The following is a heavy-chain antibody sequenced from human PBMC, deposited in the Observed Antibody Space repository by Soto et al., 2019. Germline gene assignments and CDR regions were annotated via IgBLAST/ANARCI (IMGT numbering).Heavy chain of an antibody. V-gene: IGHV1-18*01. CDR1: GYTFTSYG. CDR3: ARDVDFWSGYQGPLNWFDP. CDR2: ISAYNGNT. Sequence: ASVKVSCKASGYTFTSYGISWVRQAPGQGLEWMGWISAYNGNTNYAQKLQGRVTMTTDTSTSTAYMELRSLRSDDTAVYYCARDVDFWSGYQGPLNWFDPWGQGTLVTVSS. D-gene: IGHD3-3*01. J-gene: IGHJ5*02.